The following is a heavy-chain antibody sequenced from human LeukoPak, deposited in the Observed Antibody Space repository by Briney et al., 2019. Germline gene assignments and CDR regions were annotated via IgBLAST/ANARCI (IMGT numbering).Heavy chain of an antibody. J-gene: IGHJ4*02. V-gene: IGHV1-69*04. Sequence: VASVKVSCKASGGTFSSYAISWVRQAPGQGLEWMGRIIPILGIANYAQKFQGRVTITADKSTSTAYMELSSLRSEDTAVYYCARDRTLYSSSWYFDYWGQGTLVTVSS. D-gene: IGHD6-13*01. CDR2: IIPILGIA. CDR1: GGTFSSYA. CDR3: ARDRTLYSSSWYFDY.